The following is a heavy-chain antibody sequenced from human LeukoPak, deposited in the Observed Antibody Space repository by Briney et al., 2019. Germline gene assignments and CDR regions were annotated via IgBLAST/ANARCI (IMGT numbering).Heavy chain of an antibody. V-gene: IGHV4-59*01. J-gene: IGHJ4*02. CDR1: GGSIRSYY. D-gene: IGHD4-11*01. CDR3: ARVDSNYVSDY. Sequence: SETLSLTCTVSGGSIRSYYWSWIRQPPGKGLEWIGYIFYSGTTNYNPSLKSRITLSVDTSENQFYLRLTSVTAADTAMYYCARVDSNYVSDYWGQGTLVTVSS. CDR2: IFYSGTT.